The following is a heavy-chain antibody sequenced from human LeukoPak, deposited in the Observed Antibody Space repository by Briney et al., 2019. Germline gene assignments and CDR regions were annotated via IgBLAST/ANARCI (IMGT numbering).Heavy chain of an antibody. CDR1: GFTFSSYA. CDR2: ISSSGYT. Sequence: GGSLRLSCAASGFTFSSYAMNWVRQAPGKGLEWVSVISSSGYTNYADSVKGRFTISRDNAENTLYLQMNSLRVEDTAVYYCVRSAFHAGSGNYYDYWGQGTLVTVSS. J-gene: IGHJ4*02. V-gene: IGHV3-23*01. D-gene: IGHD3-22*01. CDR3: VRSAFHAGSGNYYDY.